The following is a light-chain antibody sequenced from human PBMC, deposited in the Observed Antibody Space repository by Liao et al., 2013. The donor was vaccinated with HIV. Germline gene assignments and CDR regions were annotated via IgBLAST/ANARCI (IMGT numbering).Light chain of an antibody. CDR2: EDS. J-gene: IGLJ3*02. Sequence: SYELTQPPSVSVSPGQTASITCSGDKLGDKYACWYQQKPGQSPALVIYEDSQRPSGIPERFSGSNSGNTATLTISETQALDEADYFCQTWDTNSWVFGGGTKLTVL. CDR3: QTWDTNSWV. V-gene: IGLV3-1*01. CDR1: KLGDKY.